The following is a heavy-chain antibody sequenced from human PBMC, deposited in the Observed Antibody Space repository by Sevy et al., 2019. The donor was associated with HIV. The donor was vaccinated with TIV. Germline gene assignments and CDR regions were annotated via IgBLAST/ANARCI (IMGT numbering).Heavy chain of an antibody. CDR2: ISGSGGST. V-gene: IGHV3-23*01. D-gene: IGHD6-13*01. CDR3: AKGDSTFYGLDV. CDR1: GFTFSTYT. Sequence: GGSLRLSCAASGFTFSTYTMNWVRQAPGKGLEWVSAISGSGGSTYYAASVKGRFTISRDKSKNTLFLQMNSLRAEDTAVYYCAKGDSTFYGLDVWGQGTTVTVSS. J-gene: IGHJ6*02.